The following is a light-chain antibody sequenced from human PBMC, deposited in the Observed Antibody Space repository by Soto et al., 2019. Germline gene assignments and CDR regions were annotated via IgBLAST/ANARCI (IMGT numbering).Light chain of an antibody. CDR2: GPS. Sequence: EIVMTQSPATLSVSPGESVTLSCRASQSLNSNVVWYQQTPGQPPRLLIHGPSTRATGVPARFSGSGSGTEFTLTISSLQSEDSALYYCQQYNNWPWTFGQGTKVEI. CDR3: QQYNNWPWT. J-gene: IGKJ1*01. CDR1: QSLNSN. V-gene: IGKV3-15*01.